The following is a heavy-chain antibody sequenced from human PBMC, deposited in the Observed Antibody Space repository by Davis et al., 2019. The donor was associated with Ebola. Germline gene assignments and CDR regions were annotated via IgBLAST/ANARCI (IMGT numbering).Heavy chain of an antibody. V-gene: IGHV3-48*03. CDR1: GFTFSSYE. Sequence: PGGSLRLSCAASGFTFSSYEMNWVRQAPGKGLEWVSYISSRVSDIYYADSVKGRFTISRDNAKNSLYLQMNSLRAEDTAVYYCAKVPGYCSGGGCYSFGYYHGMDVWGQGTTVTVSS. CDR3: AKVPGYCSGGGCYSFGYYHGMDV. J-gene: IGHJ6*02. CDR2: ISSRVSDI. D-gene: IGHD2-15*01.